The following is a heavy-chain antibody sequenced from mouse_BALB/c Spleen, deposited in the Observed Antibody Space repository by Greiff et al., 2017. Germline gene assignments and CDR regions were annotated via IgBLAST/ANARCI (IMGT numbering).Heavy chain of an antibody. V-gene: IGHV3-6*02. CDR1: GYSITSGYY. J-gene: IGHJ2*01. Sequence: ESGPGLVKPSQSLSLTCSVTGYSITSGYYWNWIRQFPGNKLEWMGYISYDGSNNYNPSLKNRISITRDTSKNQFFLKLNSVTTEDTATYYCAPLYYYGDFDYWGQGTTLTVSS. CDR2: ISYDGSN. CDR3: APLYYYGDFDY. D-gene: IGHD1-1*01.